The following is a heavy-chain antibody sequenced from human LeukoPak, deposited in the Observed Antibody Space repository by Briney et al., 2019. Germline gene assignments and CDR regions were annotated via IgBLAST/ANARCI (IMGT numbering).Heavy chain of an antibody. Sequence: GGSLRHSCAASGFTFSSYAMNWVRQAPGKGLEWISGISGSGGVTYYADSVKGRFTISRDNSKNTLFVQMNSLRAEDTAVYYCATRPIVGAPYWGQGTLVTVSS. CDR3: ATRPIVGAPY. J-gene: IGHJ4*02. CDR2: ISGSGGVT. D-gene: IGHD1-26*01. CDR1: GFTFSSYA. V-gene: IGHV3-23*01.